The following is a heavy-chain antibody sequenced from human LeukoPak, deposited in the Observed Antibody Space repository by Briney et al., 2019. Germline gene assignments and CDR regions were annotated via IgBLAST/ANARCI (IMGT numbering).Heavy chain of an antibody. D-gene: IGHD6-19*01. V-gene: IGHV3-74*01. Sequence: PGGSLRLSCRASGFTFSSSRMHWVRQAPGKGLVWVSRIRHDGTITDYADPVKGRFTISRDNTQNILFLQMNSLRPDDTAVYYCVRGGSPSDYWGQGTLVAVSS. CDR3: VRGGSPSDY. J-gene: IGHJ4*02. CDR1: GFTFSSSR. CDR2: IRHDGTIT.